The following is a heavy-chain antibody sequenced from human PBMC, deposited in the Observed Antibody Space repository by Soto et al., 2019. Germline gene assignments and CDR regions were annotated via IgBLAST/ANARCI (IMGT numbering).Heavy chain of an antibody. J-gene: IGHJ6*03. CDR2: IYPGDSDT. Sequence: GESLKISCKGSGYSFTSYWIGWVRQMPGKGLEWMGIIYPGDSDTRYSPSFQGQVTISADKSISTAYLQWSSLKASDTAMYYCARRAKVALDTYYYYMDVWGKGTTVTVSS. V-gene: IGHV5-51*01. D-gene: IGHD1-1*01. CDR1: GYSFTSYW. CDR3: ARRAKVALDTYYYYMDV.